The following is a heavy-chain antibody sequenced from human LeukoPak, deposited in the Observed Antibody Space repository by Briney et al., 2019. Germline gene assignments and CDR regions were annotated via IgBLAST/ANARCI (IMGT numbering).Heavy chain of an antibody. CDR3: ARDRLGYDILTGYSDCYAMDV. CDR1: GFSFRSYG. V-gene: IGHV3-33*01. CDR2: IWYDGSNK. J-gene: IGHJ6*02. Sequence: GGSLRLSCAASGFSFRSYGMHWVRQAPGKGLEWVAVIWYDGSNKYYADSVKGRFTISRDSSKNTMYLQMNSLRAEDTAVYYCARDRLGYDILTGYSDCYAMDVWGQGTTVTVSS. D-gene: IGHD3-9*01.